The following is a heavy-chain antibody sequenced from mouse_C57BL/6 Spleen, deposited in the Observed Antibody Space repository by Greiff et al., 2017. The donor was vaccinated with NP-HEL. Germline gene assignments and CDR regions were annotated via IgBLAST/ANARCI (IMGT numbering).Heavy chain of an antibody. Sequence: QVQLQQSGPELVKPGASVKISCKASGYAFSSSWMNWVKPRPGKGLEWIGRIYPGDGDTNYNGKFKGKATLTADKSSSTAYMQLSSLTSEDSAVYFCASNWEPWGQGTLVTVSA. CDR3: ASNWEP. CDR2: IYPGDGDT. J-gene: IGHJ3*01. CDR1: GYAFSSSW. D-gene: IGHD4-1*01. V-gene: IGHV1-82*01.